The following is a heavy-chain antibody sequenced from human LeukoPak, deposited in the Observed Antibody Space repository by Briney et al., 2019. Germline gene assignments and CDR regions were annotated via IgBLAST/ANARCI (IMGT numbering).Heavy chain of an antibody. CDR1: GYTLTELS. CDR2: FDPEDGET. Sequence: ASVKVSCKVSGYTLTELSMHWVRQAPGKGLEWMGGFDPEDGETIYAQKFQGRVTMTEDTSTDTAYMELSSLRSEDTAVFYCATSTRGYSSGWYQGYDYWGQGTLVTVSS. CDR3: ATSTRGYSSGWYQGYDY. V-gene: IGHV1-24*01. J-gene: IGHJ4*02. D-gene: IGHD6-19*01.